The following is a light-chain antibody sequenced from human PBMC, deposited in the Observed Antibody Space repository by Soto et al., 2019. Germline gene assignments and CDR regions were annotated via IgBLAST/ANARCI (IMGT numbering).Light chain of an antibody. J-gene: IGKJ1*01. CDR1: QSVSSNY. CDR3: QQYGSSPWT. V-gene: IGKV3-20*01. CDR2: GAS. Sequence: EIVLTQSPGTLSLSPGERATLSCRASQSVSSNYLAWYQQKTGQAPMLLIYGASSRSIGIPDRFSGSGAGTDFTLTISRLESEDFAVYYCQQYGSSPWTFGQGTKVDIK.